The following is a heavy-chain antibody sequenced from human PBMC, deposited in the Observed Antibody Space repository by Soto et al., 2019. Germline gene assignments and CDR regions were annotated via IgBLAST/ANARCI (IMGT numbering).Heavy chain of an antibody. Sequence: GSLRLSCVASGLTVSSNYMNCVRQAPGKGLEWVSVLYSGGSTHYAGSVKGRFIISRDNSKNTLYLQMNSLRAEDTAVYYCARDRPGDEGDAFDIWGHGTMVTVSS. J-gene: IGHJ3*02. D-gene: IGHD3-10*01. CDR2: LYSGGST. CDR3: ARDRPGDEGDAFDI. V-gene: IGHV3-53*01. CDR1: GLTVSSNY.